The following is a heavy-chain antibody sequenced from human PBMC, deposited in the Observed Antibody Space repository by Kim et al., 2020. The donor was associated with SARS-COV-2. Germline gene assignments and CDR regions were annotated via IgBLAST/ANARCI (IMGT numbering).Heavy chain of an antibody. Sequence: SETLSLTCTVSGGSISSYYWSWIRQPPGKGLEWIGYIYYSGSTNYNPSLKSRVTISVDTSKNQFSLKLSSVTAADTAVYYCARGIRGQQPSGAFDPWGQGTLVTVSS. CDR2: IYYSGST. J-gene: IGHJ5*02. V-gene: IGHV4-59*13. CDR1: GGSISSYY. CDR3: ARGIRGQQPSGAFDP. D-gene: IGHD6-13*01.